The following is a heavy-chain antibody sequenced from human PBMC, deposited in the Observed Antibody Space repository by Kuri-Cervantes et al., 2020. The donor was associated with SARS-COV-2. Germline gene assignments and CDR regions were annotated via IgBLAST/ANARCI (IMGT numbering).Heavy chain of an antibody. CDR1: GFTFSSYA. CDR2: ISGSGGST. CDR3: AKDGGGYSFSSAYGMDV. J-gene: IGHJ6*02. V-gene: IGHV3-23*01. D-gene: IGHD1-26*01. Sequence: GEALKISCAASGFTFSSYAMSWVRQAPGKGLEWVSAISGSGGSTYHADYVNGRFTISRDNSKNTLYLQMNSLRAEDTAVYYCAKDGGGYSFSSAYGMDVWGQGTTVTVSS.